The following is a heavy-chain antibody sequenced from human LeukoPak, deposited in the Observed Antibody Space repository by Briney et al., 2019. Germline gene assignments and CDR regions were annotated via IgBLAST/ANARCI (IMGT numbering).Heavy chain of an antibody. CDR3: TKTAPAAIYWFDP. Sequence: QSGGSLRLSCAASGFTFSSYAMTWVRQAPEKGLEWVSATSGSGGNTYYADSVKGRFTISRDNSKNTLYLQMNSLRAEDTAVYYCTKTAPAAIYWFDPWGQGTLVTVSS. CDR1: GFTFSSYA. J-gene: IGHJ5*02. CDR2: TSGSGGNT. D-gene: IGHD2-2*02. V-gene: IGHV3-23*01.